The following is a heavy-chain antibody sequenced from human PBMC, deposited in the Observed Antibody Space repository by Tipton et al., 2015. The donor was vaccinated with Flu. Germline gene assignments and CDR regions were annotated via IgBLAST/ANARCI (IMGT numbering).Heavy chain of an antibody. Sequence: QLVQSGGGLVQQGRSLRLSCTVSGFTFGDYGMSWVRQAPGNGLEWVGFIRSKAYGGTTEYAASVKGRFTISRDDSKSIAYLQMNSLKTEDIAVYFCSRVSEWISHDGSGYYYDYWGQGTLVTVSS. CDR1: GFTFGDYG. CDR3: SRVSEWISHDGSGYYYDY. V-gene: IGHV3-49*04. D-gene: IGHD3-22*01. CDR2: IRSKAYGGTT. J-gene: IGHJ4*02.